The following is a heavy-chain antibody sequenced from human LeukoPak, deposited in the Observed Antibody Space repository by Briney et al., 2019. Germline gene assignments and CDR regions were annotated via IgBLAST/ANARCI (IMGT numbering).Heavy chain of an antibody. Sequence: ASVKVSCKASGYTFTSYDINWVRQAPGQGLERMGWMNPNSGNTGYAQRFQGRVTITRNTSISTAYMELSSLRSEDTAVYYCARTQRRGYSYGYHYWGQGTLVTVSS. CDR2: MNPNSGNT. CDR1: GYTFTSYD. D-gene: IGHD5-18*01. V-gene: IGHV1-8*01. J-gene: IGHJ4*02. CDR3: ARTQRRGYSYGYHY.